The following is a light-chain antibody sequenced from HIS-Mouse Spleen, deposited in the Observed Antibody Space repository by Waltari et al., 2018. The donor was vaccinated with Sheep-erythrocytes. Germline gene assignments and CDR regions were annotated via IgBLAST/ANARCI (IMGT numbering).Light chain of an antibody. J-gene: IGKJ3*01. CDR3: QQLNSYPPA. Sequence: DIQLTQSPSFLPASVGNWVTITCRPSQGISSYLAWYQQKPGKAPKLLIYAASTLQSGVPSRFSGSGSGTEFTLTISSLQPEDFATYYCQQLNSYPPAFGPGTKVDIK. CDR1: QGISSY. CDR2: AAS. V-gene: IGKV1-9*01.